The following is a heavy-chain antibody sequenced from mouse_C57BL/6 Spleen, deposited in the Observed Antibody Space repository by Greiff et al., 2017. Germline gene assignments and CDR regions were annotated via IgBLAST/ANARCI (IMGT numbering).Heavy chain of an antibody. D-gene: IGHD1-1*01. CDR3: ARENTTVETWFAY. CDR1: GYAFTNYL. J-gene: IGHJ3*01. V-gene: IGHV1-54*01. Sequence: VQLQQSGAELVRPGTSVKVSCKASGYAFTNYLIEWVKQRPGQGLEWIGVINPGSGGTNYNEKFKGKATLTADKSSSTAYMQLSSLTSEDSAVYFCARENTTVETWFAYWGQGTLVTVSA. CDR2: INPGSGGT.